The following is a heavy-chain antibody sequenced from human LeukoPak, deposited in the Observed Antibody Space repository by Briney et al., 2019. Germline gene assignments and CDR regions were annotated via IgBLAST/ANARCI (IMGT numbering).Heavy chain of an antibody. CDR2: ISTGSGYI. CDR3: ARNRRYNWNDAFAY. J-gene: IGHJ4*02. V-gene: IGHV3-21*04. CDR1: GFTFSSYS. Sequence: GESLRLSCAASGFTFSSYSMSWVRQAPGEGLEWVSSISTGSGYIYYADSVKGPFTLSRDNAKSSLYLQMNSLRAEDTALYYCARNRRYNWNDAFAYWGQGTLVTVSS. D-gene: IGHD1-20*01.